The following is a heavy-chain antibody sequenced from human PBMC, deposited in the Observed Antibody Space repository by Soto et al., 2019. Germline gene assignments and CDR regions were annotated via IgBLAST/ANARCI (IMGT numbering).Heavy chain of an antibody. CDR2: IIPIFGTA. CDR1: GGTFSSYA. Sequence: SVKVSCKASGGTFSSYAISWVRQAPGQGLEWMGGIIPIFGTANYAQKFQGRVTITADEATSTAYMELSSLRSEDTAVYYCARGTDTAMALYYYYYGMDVWGQGTTVTVSS. CDR3: ARGTDTAMALYYYYYGMDV. V-gene: IGHV1-69*13. J-gene: IGHJ6*02. D-gene: IGHD5-18*01.